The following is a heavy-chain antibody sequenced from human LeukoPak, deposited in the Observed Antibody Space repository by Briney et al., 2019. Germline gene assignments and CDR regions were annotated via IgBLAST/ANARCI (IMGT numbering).Heavy chain of an antibody. J-gene: IGHJ4*02. CDR1: GFTFSSYE. D-gene: IGHD3-22*01. CDR2: ISSSGSTI. CDR3: ARDDSSGYYPDY. Sequence: GGSLRLSCAASGFTFSSYEMNWVRQAPGKGLERVSYISSSGSTIYYADSVKGRFTISRDNAKNSLYLQMNSLRAEDTAVYYCARDDSSGYYPDYWGQGTLVTVSS. V-gene: IGHV3-48*03.